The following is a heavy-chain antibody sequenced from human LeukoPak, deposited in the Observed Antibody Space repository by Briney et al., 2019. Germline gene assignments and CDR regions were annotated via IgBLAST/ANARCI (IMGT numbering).Heavy chain of an antibody. D-gene: IGHD3-10*01. J-gene: IGHJ6*03. CDR3: AKANPGSGSSIPDYYYYYMDV. Sequence: SCKASGGTFSSYGMHWVRQAPGKGLEWVAFIRYDGSNKYYADSVKGRFTISRDNSKNTLYLQMNSLRAEDTAVYYCAKANPGSGSSIPDYYYYYMDVWGKGTTVTVSS. CDR2: IRYDGSNK. CDR1: GGTFSSYG. V-gene: IGHV3-30*02.